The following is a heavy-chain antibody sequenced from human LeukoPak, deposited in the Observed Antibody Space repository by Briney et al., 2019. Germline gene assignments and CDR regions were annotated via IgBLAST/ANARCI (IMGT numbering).Heavy chain of an antibody. D-gene: IGHD1-26*01. CDR1: GVSISSYY. V-gene: IGHV4-59*01. CDR2: IYYSGST. Sequence: KPSETLSLTCTVSGVSISSYYWSWIRQPPGKGLEWIGYIYYSGSTNYNPSLKSRVTISVDTSKNQFSLKLSSVTAADTAVYYCATEGFVGARVRDIWGQGTMVTVSS. J-gene: IGHJ3*02. CDR3: ATEGFVGARVRDI.